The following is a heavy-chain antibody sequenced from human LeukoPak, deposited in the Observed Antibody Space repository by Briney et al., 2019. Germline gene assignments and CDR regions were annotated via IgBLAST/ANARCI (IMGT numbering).Heavy chain of an antibody. V-gene: IGHV1-46*01. Sequence: ASVTVSCKASGYTFTSYYIYWVRQAPGQGLEWMGIINPSGGSTSYAEKFQGRVTMTRDTSTSTVYMELSSLRSEDTAMYYCASGDNYDRSGPYYFDYWGQGTLVTVSS. CDR1: GYTFTSYY. CDR3: ASGDNYDRSGPYYFDY. J-gene: IGHJ4*02. D-gene: IGHD3-22*01. CDR2: INPSGGST.